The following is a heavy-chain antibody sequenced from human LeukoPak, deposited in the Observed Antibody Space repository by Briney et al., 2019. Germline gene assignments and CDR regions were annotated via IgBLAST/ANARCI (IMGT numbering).Heavy chain of an antibody. CDR1: GGSISSYY. V-gene: IGHV4-59*08. CDR3: ARTYSNSQGDWFDP. J-gene: IGHJ5*02. CDR2: IYYSGST. D-gene: IGHD4-11*01. Sequence: SETLSLTCTVSGGSISSYYWSWIRQPPGKGLEWIGYIYYSGSTNYNPSLKSRVTISVDTSKNQFFLKLSSVTAADTAVYYCARTYSNSQGDWFDPWGQGTLVTVSS.